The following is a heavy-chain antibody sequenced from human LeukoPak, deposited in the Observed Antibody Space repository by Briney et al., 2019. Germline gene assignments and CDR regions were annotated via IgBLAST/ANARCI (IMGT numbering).Heavy chain of an antibody. D-gene: IGHD3-10*01. V-gene: IGHV1-8*03. CDR1: GYTFTSYD. Sequence: ASVKVSCKASGYTFTSYDINWVRQATGQGLKWMGWMNPNSGNTGYAQKFQGRVTITRNTSISTAYMELSSLRSEDTAVYYCAIHMVRGVISWFDPWGQGTLVTVSS. CDR2: MNPNSGNT. J-gene: IGHJ5*02. CDR3: AIHMVRGVISWFDP.